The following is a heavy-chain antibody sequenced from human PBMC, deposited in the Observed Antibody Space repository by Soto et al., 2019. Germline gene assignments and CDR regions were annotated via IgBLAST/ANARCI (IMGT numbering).Heavy chain of an antibody. CDR2: IYHSGST. CDR1: GGSISSGGYS. V-gene: IGHV4-30-2*01. J-gene: IGHJ5*02. CDR3: ARVPSP. Sequence: QLQLQESGPGLVKPSQTLSLTCAVSGGSISSGGYSWSWIRQPPGKGLEWIGYIYHSGSTYYNPSLKSRVTISVDRSKNQYSLKLCSVTAADAVVYYWARVPSPWGQGSLVTVSS.